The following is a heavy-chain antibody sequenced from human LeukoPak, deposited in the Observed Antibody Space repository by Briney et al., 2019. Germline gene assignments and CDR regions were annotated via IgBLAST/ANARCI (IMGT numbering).Heavy chain of an antibody. V-gene: IGHV1-18*01. CDR2: ISAYNGNT. D-gene: IGHD3-9*01. CDR3: ARVLRRDILTGYYPRYYYYGMDV. Sequence: GASVKVSCKPSGYTFTSYGISWVRQAPGQGLEWMGWISAYNGNTNYAQKLQGRVTMTTDTSTSTAYMELRSLRSDDTAVYYCARVLRRDILTGYYPRYYYYGMDVWGQGTTVTVSS. CDR1: GYTFTSYG. J-gene: IGHJ6*02.